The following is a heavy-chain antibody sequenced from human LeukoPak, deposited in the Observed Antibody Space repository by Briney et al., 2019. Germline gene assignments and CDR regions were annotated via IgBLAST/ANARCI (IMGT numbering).Heavy chain of an antibody. J-gene: IGHJ4*02. V-gene: IGHV3-7*03. CDR1: GFTFSESW. Sequence: GGSLRLSCVVSGFTFSESWMSWVRQAPGKGLGWVASLNLDGSDKYYVDSVKGRFTISRDNAKNSLYLQMDSLRVEGTAVYYCAKGKRYPDCWGQGTLVTVSS. CDR2: LNLDGSDK. D-gene: IGHD1-1*01. CDR3: AKGKRYPDC.